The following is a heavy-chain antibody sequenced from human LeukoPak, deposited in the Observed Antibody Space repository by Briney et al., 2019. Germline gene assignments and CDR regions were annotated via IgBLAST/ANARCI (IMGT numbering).Heavy chain of an antibody. CDR1: GFTFSSYS. J-gene: IGHJ4*02. Sequence: GGSLRLSCAASGFTFSSYSMNWVRQAPGKGLEWVSSISSSSSYIYYADSVKGRFTISRDNAKNSLYLQMNSLRAEDTAVYYCAKIFSSSWYENYFDYWGQGTLVTVSS. D-gene: IGHD6-13*01. CDR2: ISSSSSYI. CDR3: AKIFSSSWYENYFDY. V-gene: IGHV3-21*01.